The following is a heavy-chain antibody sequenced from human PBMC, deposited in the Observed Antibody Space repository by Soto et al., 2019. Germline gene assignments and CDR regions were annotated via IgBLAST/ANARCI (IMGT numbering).Heavy chain of an antibody. CDR3: ARDREHTHGRTVGF. CDR1: GGSISTYY. V-gene: IGHV4-59*01. J-gene: IGHJ4*02. D-gene: IGHD2-21*02. Sequence: SETLSLTCTVSGGSISTYYWSWSRRPPGKGLAWIGHVYQSGTRTDYNPYLRSRVTMYVDMSKNQFYLSLSSVTAADTAVYYCARDREHTHGRTVGFWGPGTLVTVSS. CDR2: VYQSGTRT.